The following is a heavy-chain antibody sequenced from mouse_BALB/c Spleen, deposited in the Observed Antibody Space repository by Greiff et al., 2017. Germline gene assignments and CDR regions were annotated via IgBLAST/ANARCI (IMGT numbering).Heavy chain of an antibody. CDR3: ASGYGDY. D-gene: IGHD1-1*02. Sequence: EVQRVESGGGLVQPGGSRKLSCAASGFTFSSFGMHWVRQAPEKGLEWVAYISSGSSTIYYADTVKGRFTISRDNPKNTLFLQMTSLRSEDTAMYYCASGYGDYWGQGTTLTVSS. V-gene: IGHV5-17*02. J-gene: IGHJ2*01. CDR2: ISSGSSTI. CDR1: GFTFSSFG.